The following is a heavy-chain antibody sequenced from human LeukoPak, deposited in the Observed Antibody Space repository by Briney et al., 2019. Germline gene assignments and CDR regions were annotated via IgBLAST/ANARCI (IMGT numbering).Heavy chain of an antibody. V-gene: IGHV3-11*04. CDR2: ISSGGDIM. D-gene: IGHD5-12*01. Sequence: PGGSLRLSCAASGLRFSDYYVSWIRQAPGKGLQWVSYISSGGDIMHYADSVKGRFTSSRDNAKNSLYLQMNSLRAEDTAVYYCASGGSKTYSGYDYPDAFDIWGQGTMVTVSS. CDR1: GLRFSDYY. J-gene: IGHJ3*02. CDR3: ASGGSKTYSGYDYPDAFDI.